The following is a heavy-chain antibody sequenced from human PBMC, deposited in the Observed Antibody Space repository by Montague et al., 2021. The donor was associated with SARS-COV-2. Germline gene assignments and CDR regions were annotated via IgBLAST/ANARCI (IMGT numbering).Heavy chain of an antibody. D-gene: IGHD6-19*01. J-gene: IGHJ4*02. Sequence: PALVKPTQTLTLTCTFSGFSLSTSGMCVSWIRQPPGKALEWLALIDWDDGKYYSTSLKTRLTISKDTSKNQVVLTMTNMDPVDTATYYCARISAWYSSGWSAFDYWGQRTLVTAS. V-gene: IGHV2-70*01. CDR2: IDWDDGK. CDR3: ARISAWYSSGWSAFDY. CDR1: GFSLSTSGMC.